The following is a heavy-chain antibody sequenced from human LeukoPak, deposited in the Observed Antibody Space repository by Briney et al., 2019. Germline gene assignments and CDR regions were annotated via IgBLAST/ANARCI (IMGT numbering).Heavy chain of an antibody. CDR2: ISGDGGST. Sequence: PGGSLRLSCAASGFTFDDYAMHWVRQAPGKGLEWVSLISGDGGSTYYADSVKGRFTISRDNSKNSLYLQMHSLRTEDAVLYYCATDIATSSGFDYSGQGTLVTVSS. V-gene: IGHV3-43*02. CDR3: ATDIATSSGFDY. D-gene: IGHD6-19*01. J-gene: IGHJ4*02. CDR1: GFTFDDYA.